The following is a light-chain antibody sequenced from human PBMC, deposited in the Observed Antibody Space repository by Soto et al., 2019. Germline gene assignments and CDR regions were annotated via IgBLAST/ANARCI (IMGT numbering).Light chain of an antibody. CDR2: FNN. V-gene: IGLV1-44*01. Sequence: QSVLTQPPSASGTPGLRVTISCSGSSSNIGSNTVNWYKQLPGTAPKLLIYFNNQRPSGVPDRFSGSTSGTSASLAISGLQSEEEADYYCAAWDDSLNGQEVFGGGTKLTVL. CDR3: AAWDDSLNGQEV. J-gene: IGLJ2*01. CDR1: SSNIGSNT.